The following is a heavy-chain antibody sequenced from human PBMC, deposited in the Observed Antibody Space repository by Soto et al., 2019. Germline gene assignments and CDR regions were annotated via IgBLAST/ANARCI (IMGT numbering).Heavy chain of an antibody. D-gene: IGHD5-18*01. CDR2: LIPVFGSP. V-gene: IGHV1-69*01. Sequence: QVQLVQSGAEVKKPGSSVTVSCKTSGGTFSKDAINWVRQAPGQGLEWMGLLIPVFGSPIYAQKFQGRIRITADESTSTDFMDLSSIRSEDTAVYYCTRVLGYTFEPGKTRYYAMDVWGQGTTVSVSS. CDR3: TRVLGYTFEPGKTRYYAMDV. J-gene: IGHJ6*02. CDR1: GGTFSKDA.